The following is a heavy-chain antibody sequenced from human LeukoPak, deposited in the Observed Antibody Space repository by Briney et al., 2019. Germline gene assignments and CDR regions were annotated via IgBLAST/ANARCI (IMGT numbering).Heavy chain of an antibody. CDR1: GGSISSGSYY. CDR3: ARGRGAVLWFGELPYFDY. CDR2: IYTSGST. V-gene: IGHV4-61*02. D-gene: IGHD3-10*01. Sequence: SQTLSLTCTVSGGSISSGSYYWSWIRQPAGKGLEWIGRIYTSGSTNYNPSLKSRVTISVDTSKNQFSLKLSSVTAADTAVYYCARGRGAVLWFGELPYFDYWGQGTLFTVSS. J-gene: IGHJ4*02.